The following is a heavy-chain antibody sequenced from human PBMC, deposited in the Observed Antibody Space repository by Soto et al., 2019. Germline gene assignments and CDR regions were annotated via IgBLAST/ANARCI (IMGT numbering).Heavy chain of an antibody. V-gene: IGHV3-72*01. Sequence: EVQLVESGGGLVQPGGSLRLSCTASGFTFSDLYMDWVRQAPGKGLEWVGRARNKANSYTTEYAASVKGRFTISRDDSKNSLYLQMNSLKTEDTVVYYCARGHNSFDSWGKGTLVTLSS. CDR1: GFTFSDLY. CDR3: ARGHNSFDS. J-gene: IGHJ4*02. CDR2: ARNKANSYTT.